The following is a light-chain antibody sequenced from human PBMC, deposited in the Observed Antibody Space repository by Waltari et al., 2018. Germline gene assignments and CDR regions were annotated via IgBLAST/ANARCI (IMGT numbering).Light chain of an antibody. CDR1: QGISSY. CDR3: QQYYSYPLT. J-gene: IGKJ4*01. CDR2: AAS. Sequence: AIRMTQSPSSFSASTGDRVTITCRASQGISSYLAWYQQKQGKAPNRLIYAASTLQSGVPSRFSGSGSGTDFTLTISCLQSEDFATYYCQQYYSYPLTFGGGTKVEIK. V-gene: IGKV1-8*01.